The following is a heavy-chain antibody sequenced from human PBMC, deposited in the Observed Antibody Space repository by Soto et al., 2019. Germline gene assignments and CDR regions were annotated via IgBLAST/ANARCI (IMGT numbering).Heavy chain of an antibody. CDR3: ASYYWGLDY. CDR1: GGSISSGGYS. D-gene: IGHD3-10*01. J-gene: IGHJ4*02. V-gene: IGHV4-30-2*01. CDR2: IYHSGST. Sequence: SETLSLTCAVSGGSISSGGYSWSWIRQPPGEGLEWIGYIYHSGSTYYNPSLKSRVTISVDRSKNQFSLKLSSVTAADTAVYYCASYYWGLDYWGQGTLVTVS.